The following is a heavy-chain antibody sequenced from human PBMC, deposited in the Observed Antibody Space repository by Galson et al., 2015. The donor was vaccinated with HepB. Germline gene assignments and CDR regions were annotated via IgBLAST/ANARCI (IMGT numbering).Heavy chain of an antibody. Sequence: SLRLSCASSGFMFSTYGMHWVRQAPGKGLEWVAVIFYDGSNRYYADSVKGRFTISRDNSKNTLNLQMNSVRAEDTAVYYCAKSESFGEDVDVAFDPWGQGTLVIVSS. J-gene: IGHJ5*02. D-gene: IGHD3-10*01. CDR3: AKSESFGEDVDVAFDP. V-gene: IGHV3-33*06. CDR2: IFYDGSNR. CDR1: GFMFSTYG.